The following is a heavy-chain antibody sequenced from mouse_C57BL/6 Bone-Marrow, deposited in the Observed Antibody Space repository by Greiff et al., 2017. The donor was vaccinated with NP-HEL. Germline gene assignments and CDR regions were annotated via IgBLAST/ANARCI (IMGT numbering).Heavy chain of an antibody. V-gene: IGHV1-63*01. CDR1: GYTFTNYW. CDR2: IYPGGGST. Sequence: VQLQQSGAELVRPGTSVKMSCKASGYTFTNYWIGWAKQRPGHGLEWIGDIYPGGGSTNYNEKFKGKATLTADKSSSTAYMQFSSLTSEDSAIYYCARGGSFDYWGQGTTLTVSS. J-gene: IGHJ2*01. D-gene: IGHD1-1*01. CDR3: ARGGSFDY.